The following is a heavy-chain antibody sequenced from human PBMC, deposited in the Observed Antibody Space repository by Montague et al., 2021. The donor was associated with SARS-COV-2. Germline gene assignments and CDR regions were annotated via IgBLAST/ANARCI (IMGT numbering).Heavy chain of an antibody. CDR2: IRGNGGST. CDR3: ARLDIMTAYPYEY. Sequence: SLRLSCAASGFTFSSYAMRWVRQAPGKGLEWVSGIRGNGGSTYYXDSXKGRFTISRDNPKNTLYLQMNSLRAEDTAVYYCARLDIMTAYPYEYWGQGTLVTVSS. V-gene: IGHV3-23*01. D-gene: IGHD3-9*01. J-gene: IGHJ4*02. CDR1: GFTFSSYA.